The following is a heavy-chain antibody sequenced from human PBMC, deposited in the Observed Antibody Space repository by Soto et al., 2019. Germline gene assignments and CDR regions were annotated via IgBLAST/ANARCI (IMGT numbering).Heavy chain of an antibody. CDR3: ARGLWGMDV. J-gene: IGHJ6*02. CDR2: IWYDGSNK. CDR1: GFTFSSYG. V-gene: IGHV3-33*01. D-gene: IGHD2-21*01. Sequence: QVQLVESGGGVVQPGRSLRLSRAASGFTFSSYGMHWVRQAPGKGLEWVAVIWYDGSNKYYADSVKGRFTISRDNSKNTLYLQMNSLRAEDTAVYYCARGLWGMDVWGQGTTVTVSS.